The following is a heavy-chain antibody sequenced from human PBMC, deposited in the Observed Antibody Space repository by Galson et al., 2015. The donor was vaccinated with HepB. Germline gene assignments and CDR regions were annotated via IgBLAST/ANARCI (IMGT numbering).Heavy chain of an antibody. CDR3: AKDQLIRVIGAFDI. CDR2: ISGSGGST. Sequence: SLRLSCAASGFAFSRYAMSWVRQAPGKGLEWVSAISGSGGSTYYADSVKGRFTISRDNSKNTLYLQMNSLRAEDTAVYYCAKDQLIRVIGAFDIWGQGTMVTVSS. CDR1: GFAFSRYA. J-gene: IGHJ3*02. V-gene: IGHV3-23*01. D-gene: IGHD3-10*01.